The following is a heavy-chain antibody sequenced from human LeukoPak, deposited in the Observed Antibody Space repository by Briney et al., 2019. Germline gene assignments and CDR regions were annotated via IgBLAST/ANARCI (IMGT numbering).Heavy chain of an antibody. CDR2: ISSSGSTI. D-gene: IGHD3-10*02. V-gene: IGHV3-48*03. CDR1: EFTFSRYW. Sequence: PGGSLRLSCAAAEFTFSRYWMNWVRQAPGKGLEWVSYISSSGSTIYYADSVKGRFTISRDNAKNSLYLQMNSLRAEDTAVYYCAELGITMIGGVWGKGTTVTISS. CDR3: AELGITMIGGV. J-gene: IGHJ6*04.